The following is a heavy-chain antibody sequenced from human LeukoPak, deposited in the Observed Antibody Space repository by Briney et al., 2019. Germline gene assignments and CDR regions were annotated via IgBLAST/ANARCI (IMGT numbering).Heavy chain of an antibody. D-gene: IGHD4-17*01. Sequence: PGGSLRLSCAASGFTFSSYAMSWVRQAPGKGLEWVSSISSSSSYIYYADSVKGRFAISRDNAKNSLYLQMNSLRAEDTAVYYCAREEGYGDYGDYWGQGTLVTVSS. CDR3: AREEGYGDYGDY. J-gene: IGHJ4*02. CDR2: ISSSSSYI. V-gene: IGHV3-21*01. CDR1: GFTFSSYA.